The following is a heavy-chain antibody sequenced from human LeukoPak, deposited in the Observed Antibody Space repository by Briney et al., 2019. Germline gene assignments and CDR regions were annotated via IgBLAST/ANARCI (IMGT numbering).Heavy chain of an antibody. D-gene: IGHD3-22*01. J-gene: IGHJ4*02. Sequence: ASVKASCKASGYTFTSYGISWVRQAPGQGLEWMGWISAYNGNTNYAQKLQGRVTVTTDTSTSTAYMELRSLRSDDTAVYYCARVEHPLYYYDSSGYYSADFDYWGQGTLVTVSS. V-gene: IGHV1-18*01. CDR3: ARVEHPLYYYDSSGYYSADFDY. CDR1: GYTFTSYG. CDR2: ISAYNGNT.